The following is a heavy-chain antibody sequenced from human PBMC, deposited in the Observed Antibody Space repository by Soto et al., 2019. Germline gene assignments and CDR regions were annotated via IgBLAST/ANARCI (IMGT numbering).Heavy chain of an antibody. D-gene: IGHD3-3*01. J-gene: IGHJ4*02. CDR1: GGSISSSNW. CDR2: IYHSGST. Sequence: TSETLSLTCAVSGGSISSSNWWSWVRQPPGKGLEWIGEIYHSGSTNYNPSLKSRVTISVDKSKNQFSLKLSSVTAADTAVYYCARYDDDPPKYYFDYWGQGTLVTVSS. CDR3: ARYDDDPPKYYFDY. V-gene: IGHV4-4*02.